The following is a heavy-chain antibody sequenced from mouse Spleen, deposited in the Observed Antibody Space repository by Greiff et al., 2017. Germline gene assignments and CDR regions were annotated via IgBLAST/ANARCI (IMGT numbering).Heavy chain of an antibody. CDR3: ARNEGY. J-gene: IGHJ2*01. Sequence: EVQLQQSGPELVKPGASVKISCKASGYTFTDYYMNWVKQSHGKSLEWIGDINPNNGGTSYNQKFKGKATLTVDKSSSTAYMELRSLTSEDSAVYYCARNEGYWGQGTTLTVSS. CDR1: GYTFTDYY. V-gene: IGHV1-26*01. CDR2: INPNNGGT.